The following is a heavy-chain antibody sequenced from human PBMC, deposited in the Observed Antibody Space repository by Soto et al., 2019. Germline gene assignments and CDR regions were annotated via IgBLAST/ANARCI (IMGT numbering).Heavy chain of an antibody. J-gene: IGHJ4*02. CDR1: GYSFTTYW. CDR2: IYPGDTDT. Sequence: PGESLKLSCKASGYSFTTYWIGWVRQMPGKGLEWMGVIYPGDTDTRYSPSFQGQATISSDSAITTAYLQWSSLKASDTAMYYCVSNLRSFHEPNFWGQGTLVTVSS. D-gene: IGHD3-10*01. V-gene: IGHV5-51*03. CDR3: VSNLRSFHEPNF.